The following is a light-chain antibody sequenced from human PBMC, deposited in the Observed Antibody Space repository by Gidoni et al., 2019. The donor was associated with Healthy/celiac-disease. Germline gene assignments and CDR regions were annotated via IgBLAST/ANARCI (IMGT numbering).Light chain of an antibody. J-gene: IGKJ3*01. Sequence: DIQMTQSPSTLSASVGDRVTITCRASQSISSWLAWYQQKPGKAPKLLIYDASSLESGVPSRFSGSGSGTEFTLTISSLQPDYFATYYCQQYNSLETFGPGTKVDIK. CDR2: DAS. CDR1: QSISSW. V-gene: IGKV1-5*01. CDR3: QQYNSLET.